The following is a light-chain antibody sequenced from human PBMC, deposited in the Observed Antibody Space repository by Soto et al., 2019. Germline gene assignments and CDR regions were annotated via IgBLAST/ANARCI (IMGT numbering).Light chain of an antibody. CDR1: QSVSNY. J-gene: IGKJ1*01. V-gene: IGKV3-11*01. CDR2: DAS. CDR3: QQRSHWPLT. Sequence: EIVLTQSPATLSLSPGERATLSCRASQSVSNYFAWYQQKPGQAPRLLIYDASNRATGIPARFRGSGSGTDFTLTISKIEREEFAVYFCQQRSHWPLTFGQGTKLAI.